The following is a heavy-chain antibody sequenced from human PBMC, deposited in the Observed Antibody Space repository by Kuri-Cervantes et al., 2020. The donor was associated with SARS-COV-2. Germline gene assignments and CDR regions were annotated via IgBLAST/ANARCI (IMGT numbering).Heavy chain of an antibody. CDR2: INPSGGST. Sequence: ASVKVSCKASGYTFTSYYMHWVRQAPGQGLEWMGIINPSGGSTSYEQKFQGRVTMTRDTSTSTVYMELSSLRSEDTAVYYCARDPTVTTSTYYYYYYMDVWGKGTTVTVSS. D-gene: IGHD4-11*01. CDR1: GYTFTSYY. V-gene: IGHV1-46*03. J-gene: IGHJ6*03. CDR3: ARDPTVTTSTYYYYYYMDV.